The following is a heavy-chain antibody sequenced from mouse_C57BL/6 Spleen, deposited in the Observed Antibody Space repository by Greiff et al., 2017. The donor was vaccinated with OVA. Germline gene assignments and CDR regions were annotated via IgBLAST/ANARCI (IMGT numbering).Heavy chain of an antibody. J-gene: IGHJ4*01. CDR3: AKEEGNYDYAMDY. CDR1: GYAFSSSW. D-gene: IGHD1-1*01. CDR2: IYPGDGDT. Sequence: QVQLQQYGPELVKPGASVKISCKASGYAFSSSWMNWVKQRPGKGLEWIGRIYPGDGDTNYNGKFKGKATLTADKSSSTAYMQLSSLTSADSAVYFCAKEEGNYDYAMDYWGQGTSVTVSS. V-gene: IGHV1-82*01.